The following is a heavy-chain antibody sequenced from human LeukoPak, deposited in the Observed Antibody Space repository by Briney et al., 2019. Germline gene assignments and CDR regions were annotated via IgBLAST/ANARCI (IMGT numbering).Heavy chain of an antibody. Sequence: GASVKVSCKASGYTFTGYYMHWVRQAPGQGLEWMGWINPNSGGTNYAQKFQGRVTMTRDTSISTAYMELSRLRSDDTAMYYCARHVGTGYYPHYYYMDVWGKGTTVTISS. V-gene: IGHV1-2*02. CDR2: INPNSGGT. D-gene: IGHD3/OR15-3a*01. CDR1: GYTFTGYY. J-gene: IGHJ6*03. CDR3: ARHVGTGYYPHYYYMDV.